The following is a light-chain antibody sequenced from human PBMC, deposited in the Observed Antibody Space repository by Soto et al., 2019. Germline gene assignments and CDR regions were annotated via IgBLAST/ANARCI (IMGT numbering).Light chain of an antibody. CDR3: QQYGGSPLYT. CDR2: GAH. J-gene: IGKJ2*01. CDR1: QSVFSNY. Sequence: EIVLTQSPGTLSLSPGERATLSCRASQSVFSNYLAWYQQKPGQALRLLIYGAHHRATGIPDRFSGSGSGTDFTLTISRLETEDFAVYYCQQYGGSPLYTFGQGTKLEIK. V-gene: IGKV3-20*01.